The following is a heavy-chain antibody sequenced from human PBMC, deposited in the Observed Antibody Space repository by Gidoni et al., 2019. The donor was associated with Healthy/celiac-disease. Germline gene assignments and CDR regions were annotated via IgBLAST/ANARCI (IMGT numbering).Heavy chain of an antibody. CDR1: GFTFSSYG. CDR3: AKDSGPKYGDYPPHYYYYYYMDV. D-gene: IGHD4-17*01. V-gene: IGHV3-30*18. CDR2: ISYDGSNK. Sequence: QVQLVESGGGVVQPGRSLRLSCAASGFTFSSYGMHWVRQAPGKGLEWGAVISYDGSNKYYADSVKGRFTISRDNSKNTLYLQMNSLRAEDTAVYYCAKDSGPKYGDYPPHYYYYYYMDVWGKGTTVTVSS. J-gene: IGHJ6*03.